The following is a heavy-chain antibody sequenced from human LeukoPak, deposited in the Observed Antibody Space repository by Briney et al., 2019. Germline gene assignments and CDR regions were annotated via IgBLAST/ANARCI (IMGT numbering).Heavy chain of an antibody. Sequence: PGGALRLSCAASGFTFWNYAMSWVRQAPGKGLQWGSYINDRTDIIHYADSVKGRFTIYRDTSKNTVFLQMNSLRAEDTAVYYCAKDLTWIPPALVTFELRGEGTLVTVSS. J-gene: IGHJ4*02. D-gene: IGHD3-16*01. V-gene: IGHV3-23*01. CDR2: INDRTDII. CDR3: AKDLTWIPPALVTFEL. CDR1: GFTFWNYA.